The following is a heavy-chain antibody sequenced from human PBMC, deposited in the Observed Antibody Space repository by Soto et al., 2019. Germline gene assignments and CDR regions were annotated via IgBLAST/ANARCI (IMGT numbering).Heavy chain of an antibody. J-gene: IGHJ4*02. CDR1: RYTFKSHG. CDR2: IDSRGGNT. D-gene: IGHD1-26*01. CDR3: VSWVSAYFGY. Sequence: GGSPRLSCAASRYTFKSHGLSWVRQAPGKGLEWVSTIDSRGGNTHSADSVKGRFSISRGNSRNTLHLQMHGLRADDTALYDGVSWVSAYFGYWGQGPVVTVSS. V-gene: IGHV3-23*01.